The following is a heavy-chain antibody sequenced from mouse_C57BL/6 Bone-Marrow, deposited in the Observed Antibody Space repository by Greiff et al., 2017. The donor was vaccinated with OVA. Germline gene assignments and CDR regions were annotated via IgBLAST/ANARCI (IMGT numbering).Heavy chain of an antibody. D-gene: IGHD1-1*01. CDR3: TSLYYGSSYVGY. J-gene: IGHJ2*01. CDR2: IDPENGDT. Sequence: VQLQQSGAELVRPGASVKLSCTASGFTIKDDYMHWVKQRPEQGLEWIGWIDPENGDTEYASKFQGKATITADTSSNTAYLQLSSLTSEDTAVYYCTSLYYGSSYVGYWGQGTTLTVSS. V-gene: IGHV14-4*01. CDR1: GFTIKDDY.